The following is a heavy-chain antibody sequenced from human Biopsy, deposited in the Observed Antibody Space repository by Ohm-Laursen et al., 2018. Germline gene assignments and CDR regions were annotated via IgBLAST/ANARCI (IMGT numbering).Heavy chain of an antibody. CDR2: LYTSGDT. Sequence: SQTLSLTCTVSSGLISNYYWSWIRQPAGKGLEWIGRLYTSGDTNYNPSLKSRVSVSEDTSKNQFSLRLTSVTAAATAVYYCARGPKRLTGTSYFEDWGRGILVTVSS. J-gene: IGHJ4*02. CDR1: SGLISNYY. CDR3: ARGPKRLTGTSYFED. V-gene: IGHV4-4*07. D-gene: IGHD1-7*01.